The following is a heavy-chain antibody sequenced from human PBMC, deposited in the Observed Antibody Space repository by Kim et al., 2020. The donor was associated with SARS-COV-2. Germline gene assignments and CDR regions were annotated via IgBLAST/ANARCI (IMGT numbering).Heavy chain of an antibody. CDR2: IYYSGST. Sequence: SETLSLTCTVSGGSISSYYWSWIRQPPGKGLEWIGYIYYSGSTNYNPSLKSRVTISVDTSKNQFSLKLSSVTAADTAVYYCARDLGNYDILTGYEPYGMDVWVQGTTVTVSS. CDR3: ARDLGNYDILTGYEPYGMDV. J-gene: IGHJ6*02. D-gene: IGHD3-9*01. CDR1: GGSISSYY. V-gene: IGHV4-59*01.